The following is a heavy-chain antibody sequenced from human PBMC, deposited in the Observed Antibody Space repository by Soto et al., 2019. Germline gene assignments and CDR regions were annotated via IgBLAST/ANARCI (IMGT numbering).Heavy chain of an antibody. CDR2: ISYDGSNK. CDR1: GFTFSSYG. Sequence: PGGSLRLSCAASGFTFSSYGMHWVRQAPGKGLEWVAVISYDGSNKYYADSVKGRFTISRDNSKNTLYLQMNSLRAEDTAVYYCAKDKPWFDPWGQGTLVPVSS. V-gene: IGHV3-30*18. J-gene: IGHJ5*02. CDR3: AKDKPWFDP.